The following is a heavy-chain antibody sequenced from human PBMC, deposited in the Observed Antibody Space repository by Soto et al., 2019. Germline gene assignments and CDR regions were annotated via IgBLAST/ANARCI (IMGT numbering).Heavy chain of an antibody. CDR3: ARGTRSRMATTITYSFDY. D-gene: IGHD1-1*01. CDR2: INHSGST. V-gene: IGHV4-34*01. CDR1: GGSFSGYY. J-gene: IGHJ4*02. Sequence: SETLSLTCAVYGGSFSGYYWSWIRQPPGKGLEWIGEINHSGSTNYNPSLKSRVTISVDTSKNQFSLKLSSVTAADTAVYYCARGTRSRMATTITYSFDYWGQGTLVTVSS.